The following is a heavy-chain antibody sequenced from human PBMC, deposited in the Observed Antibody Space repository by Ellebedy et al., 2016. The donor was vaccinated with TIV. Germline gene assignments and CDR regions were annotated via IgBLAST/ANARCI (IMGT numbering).Heavy chain of an antibody. D-gene: IGHD6-19*01. Sequence: SETLSLXXAVYGGSFSGYYWSWIRQPPGKGLEWIGEINHSGSTNYNPSLKSRVTISVDTSKNQFSLKLSSVTAADTAVYYCASLQWLVRGDYWGQGTLVTVSS. CDR2: INHSGST. J-gene: IGHJ4*02. V-gene: IGHV4-34*01. CDR3: ASLQWLVRGDY. CDR1: GGSFSGYY.